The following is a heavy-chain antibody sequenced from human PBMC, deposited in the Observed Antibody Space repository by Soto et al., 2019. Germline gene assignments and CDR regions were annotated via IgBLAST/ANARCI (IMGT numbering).Heavy chain of an antibody. D-gene: IGHD5-18*01. CDR1: GFTFSSYW. Sequence: GGSLRLSCAASGFTFSSYWMHWVRQDPGKGLVWVSRINPDGSATNYADSVKGRFTISRDNAKNTLYLQMNSLRAEDTAVFYCGRGGSDSPMAPGYWGQGTLVTVSS. V-gene: IGHV3-74*01. J-gene: IGHJ4*02. CDR2: INPDGSAT. CDR3: GRGGSDSPMAPGY.